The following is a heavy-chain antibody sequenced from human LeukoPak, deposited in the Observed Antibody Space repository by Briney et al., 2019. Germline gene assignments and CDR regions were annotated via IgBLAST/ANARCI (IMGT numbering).Heavy chain of an antibody. V-gene: IGHV4-30-2*01. CDR2: IYHSGST. CDR1: GGSISSGGYY. CDR3: ARRLLTWFGELQHDAFDI. J-gene: IGHJ3*02. D-gene: IGHD3-10*01. Sequence: SQTLSLTCTVSGGSISSGGYYWSWIRQPPGKGLEWIGYIYHSGSTYYNPSLKSRVTISVDTSKNQFSLKLSSVTAADTAVYYCARRLLTWFGELQHDAFDIWGQGTMVTVSS.